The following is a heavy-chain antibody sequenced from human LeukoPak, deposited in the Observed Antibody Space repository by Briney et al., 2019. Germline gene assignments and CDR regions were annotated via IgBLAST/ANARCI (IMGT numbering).Heavy chain of an antibody. V-gene: IGHV4-39*01. D-gene: IGHD3-10*01. Sequence: PSETLSLTCTVSGVSISSPNYYWGWIRQPPGKGLEWIGSIFYTGSPYYNPSFKSRITITVDASENQFSLKMSSVTTADTAVYYCARHYGPWGQGTLVTVSS. J-gene: IGHJ5*02. CDR1: GVSISSPNYY. CDR3: ARHYGP. CDR2: IFYTGSP.